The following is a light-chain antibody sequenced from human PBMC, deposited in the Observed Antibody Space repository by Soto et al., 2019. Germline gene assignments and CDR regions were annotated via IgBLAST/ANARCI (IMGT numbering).Light chain of an antibody. Sequence: DIPMTQSPSSVSASVGDRVTITCRASQGIKTWLAWYQQKPGKVPKILIYDASSLQSGVPPRFSGSGSGTDFTLTIDSLQPEDFATYYCQQADSFPITFGQGTRLEI. CDR2: DAS. CDR1: QGIKTW. V-gene: IGKV1D-12*01. CDR3: QQADSFPIT. J-gene: IGKJ5*01.